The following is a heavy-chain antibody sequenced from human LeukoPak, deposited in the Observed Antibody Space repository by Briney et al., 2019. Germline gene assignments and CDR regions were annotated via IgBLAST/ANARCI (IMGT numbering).Heavy chain of an antibody. Sequence: GRSLRLSCAASGFTFSSYAMYWVRQAPGKGLEWVAVISYDGSNKYYADSVKGRFTISRDNSKNTLCLQMNSLRAEDTAVYYCARGRYYDSSGLSEFDYWGQGTLVTVSS. D-gene: IGHD3-22*01. CDR2: ISYDGSNK. CDR1: GFTFSSYA. V-gene: IGHV3-30*04. J-gene: IGHJ4*02. CDR3: ARGRYYDSSGLSEFDY.